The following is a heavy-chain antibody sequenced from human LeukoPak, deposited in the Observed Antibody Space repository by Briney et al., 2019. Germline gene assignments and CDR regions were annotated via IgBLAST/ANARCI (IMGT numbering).Heavy chain of an antibody. V-gene: IGHV1-2*02. CDR2: INPNSGGT. J-gene: IGHJ6*03. D-gene: IGHD3-9*01. CDR1: GYTFTGSY. CDR3: ARDETNFDILTGGYVLHYMDV. Sequence: GASVKVSSKASGYTFTGSYMHWVRQAPGQGLEWMGWINPNSGGTKYAQKFQGRVTMTRDTSISTAYMEVSRLRSDDTAVYYCARDETNFDILTGGYVLHYMDVWGKGTTVPVSS.